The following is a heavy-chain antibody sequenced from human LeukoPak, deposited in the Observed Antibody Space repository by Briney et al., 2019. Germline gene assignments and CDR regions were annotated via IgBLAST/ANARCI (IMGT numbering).Heavy chain of an antibody. CDR3: ARVSNSGTYYFLDC. J-gene: IGHJ4*02. V-gene: IGHV4-59*01. CDR1: GGSTSSYY. Sequence: SETLSLTCSVSGGSTSSYYWSWIRQPPGRGLQWIGYIYYSGTTNYNPSLKSRVTMSVDTSKNQFSLNLSSVTAADTAVYYCARVSNSGTYYFLDCWGQGTLVTVSS. D-gene: IGHD1-26*01. CDR2: IYYSGTT.